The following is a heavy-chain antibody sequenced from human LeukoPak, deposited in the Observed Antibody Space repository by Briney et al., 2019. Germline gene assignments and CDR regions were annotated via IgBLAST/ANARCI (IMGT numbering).Heavy chain of an antibody. CDR1: GGSISSYY. V-gene: IGHV4-59*01. J-gene: IGHJ3*01. D-gene: IGHD1-26*01. CDR3: ARDLIVGAPRRAFDV. CDR2: ISFSGST. Sequence: PSETLSLTCTVSGGSISSYYWSWIRQPPGKGLEWIGYISFSGSTNYNPSLRSRVTISGDTSKNQFSLKLNSVTAADTAVYYCARDLIVGAPRRAFDVWGQGTMVTVSS.